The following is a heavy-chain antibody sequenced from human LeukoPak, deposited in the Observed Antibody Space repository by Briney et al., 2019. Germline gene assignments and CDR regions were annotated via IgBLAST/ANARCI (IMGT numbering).Heavy chain of an antibody. Sequence: SETLSLTCTVSGGSISTSSYYWGWIRQPPGKGLEGIGSIYYSGSTYYNPSLKSRVTISVDTSKNQFSLKLSSVTAADTAVYYGARRSSSWYPNDYWGQGTLVTVSS. D-gene: IGHD6-13*01. J-gene: IGHJ4*02. CDR2: IYYSGST. V-gene: IGHV4-39*01. CDR3: ARRSSSWYPNDY. CDR1: GGSISTSSYY.